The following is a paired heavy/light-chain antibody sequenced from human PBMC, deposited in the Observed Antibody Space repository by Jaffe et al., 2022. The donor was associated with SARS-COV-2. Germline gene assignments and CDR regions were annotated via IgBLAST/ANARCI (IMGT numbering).Heavy chain of an antibody. Sequence: QVHLVESGGGVVQPGRSLRLSCVASGLAFGRYGVHWVRQAPGKGLEWVAVIWDDGINAFYAESVKGRFTLSRDNSQNTAFLQMTSLTADDTAVYFCAILTRHGYTLSLDHWGQGTLVTVSA. CDR2: IWDDGINA. CDR3: AILTRHGYTLSLDH. J-gene: IGHJ5*02. D-gene: IGHD5-12*01. V-gene: IGHV3-33*01. CDR1: GLAFGRYG.
Light chain of an antibody. V-gene: IGKV2-28*01. CDR2: LGS. Sequence: DIVMTQSPLFLPVTPGEPASLSCRASQSLLYSNGITYVDWYLQKAGQPPQLLIYLGSARASGVPDRFSGHGSDTDFTLNISRVEAEDVGVYYCRQGLQTPYSFGQGTKLEIK. CDR1: QSLLYSNGITY. J-gene: IGKJ2*01. CDR3: RQGLQTPYS.